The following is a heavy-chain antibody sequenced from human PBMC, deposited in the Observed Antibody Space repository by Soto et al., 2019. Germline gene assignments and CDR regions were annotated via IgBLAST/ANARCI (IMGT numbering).Heavy chain of an antibody. D-gene: IGHD7-27*01. CDR3: ARGVGPVPLTIDY. J-gene: IGHJ4*02. V-gene: IGHV1-18*01. CDR2: ISAYNGNT. Sequence: QVPLVQSGAEVKEPGAPVKVPCKASGYTFNSYGISRVRQAPGPRLEWMGWISAYNGNTNYAQKLQGRVTMTTDTSTSTAYMELRSLRSDDTAVYYCARGVGPVPLTIDYWGQGTLVTVSS. CDR1: GYTFNSYG.